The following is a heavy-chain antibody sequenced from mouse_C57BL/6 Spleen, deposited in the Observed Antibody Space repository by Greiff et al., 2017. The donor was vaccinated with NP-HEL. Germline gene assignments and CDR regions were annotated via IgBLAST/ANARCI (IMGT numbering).Heavy chain of an antibody. D-gene: IGHD1-1*02. V-gene: IGHV1-82*01. J-gene: IGHJ2*01. CDR1: GYAFSSSW. Sequence: QVQLQQSGPELVKPGASVKISCKASGYAFSSSWMNWVKQRPGKGLEWIGRIYPGDGDTNYNGKFKGKATLNADKSSSTAYMQLSSLTSEDSAVYFCAIWRGYWGQGTTLTVSS. CDR3: AIWRGY. CDR2: IYPGDGDT.